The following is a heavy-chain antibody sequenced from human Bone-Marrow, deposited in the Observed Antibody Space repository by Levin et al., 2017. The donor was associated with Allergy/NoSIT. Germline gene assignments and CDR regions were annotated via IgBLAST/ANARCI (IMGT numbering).Heavy chain of an antibody. Sequence: SETLSLTCAVYGGSFSGYYWSWIRQPPGKGLEWIGEINHSGSTNYNPSLKSRVTISVDTSKNQFSLKLSSVTAADTAVYYCARGTIKHPHMSIAARNNWFDPWGQGTLVTVSS. CDR1: GGSFSGYY. D-gene: IGHD6-6*01. V-gene: IGHV4-34*01. CDR2: INHSGST. J-gene: IGHJ5*02. CDR3: ARGTIKHPHMSIAARNNWFDP.